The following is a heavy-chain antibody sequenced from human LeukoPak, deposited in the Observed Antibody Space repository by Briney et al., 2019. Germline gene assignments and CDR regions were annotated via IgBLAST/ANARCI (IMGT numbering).Heavy chain of an antibody. V-gene: IGHV3-30*02. CDR3: AREGHYDILTGYSPVEYYYYYMDV. CDR1: GFTFRSYG. CDR2: TRDDASKT. Sequence: GGSLRLSCTGSGFTFRSYGMHWVRQAPGKGLEWVAYTRDDASKTWYAASVKGRFTISRDNSKTTVYLQMNSLRAEDTALYYCAREGHYDILTGYSPVEYYYYYMDVWGKGTTVTVSS. D-gene: IGHD3-9*01. J-gene: IGHJ6*03.